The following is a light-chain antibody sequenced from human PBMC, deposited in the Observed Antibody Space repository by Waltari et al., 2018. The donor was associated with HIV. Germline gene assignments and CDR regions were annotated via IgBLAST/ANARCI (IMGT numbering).Light chain of an antibody. V-gene: IGKV1-5*03. CDR3: QQYNSSPWA. Sequence: DIQMTQSPPTLSASIGDRVTITCRASQNIVRWLAWYQQKPGKAPKLLIYKESLLESGGPSRFSGSGSGTDFALTISSLQPVDSATYYCQQYNSSPWAFGQGTTVEIK. CDR2: KES. J-gene: IGKJ1*01. CDR1: QNIVRW.